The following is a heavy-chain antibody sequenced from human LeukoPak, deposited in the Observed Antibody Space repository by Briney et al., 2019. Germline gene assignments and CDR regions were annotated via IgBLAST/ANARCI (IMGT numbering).Heavy chain of an antibody. CDR3: ARRTVVTQYWYFDL. CDR1: GGSISSYY. CDR2: IYTSGST. V-gene: IGHV4-4*07. Sequence: SETLSLTCTVSGGSISSYYWSWIRQPAGKGLEWIGRIYTSGSTNYNPSLKSRVTMSVDTSKNQFSLKLSSVTAADTVVYYCARRTVVTQYWYFDLWGRGTLVTVSS. D-gene: IGHD4-23*01. J-gene: IGHJ2*01.